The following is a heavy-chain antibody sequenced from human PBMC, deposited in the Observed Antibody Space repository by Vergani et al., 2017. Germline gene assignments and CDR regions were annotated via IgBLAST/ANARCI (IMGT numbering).Heavy chain of an antibody. CDR1: GFTFSLSA. J-gene: IGHJ4*02. Sequence: QMQLVESGGGVVQPGGSLRLSCAASGFTFSLSAMHWVRLAPGRGLEWLAFFRSDSGERFLAHSVEGRFSISRDNSKNRLYLQMNSLRPDDSATYYCIKEGLFRMPTDIDFWGQGTLVTVSS. V-gene: IGHV3-30*02. D-gene: IGHD2-15*01. CDR3: IKEGLFRMPTDIDF. CDR2: FRSDSGER.